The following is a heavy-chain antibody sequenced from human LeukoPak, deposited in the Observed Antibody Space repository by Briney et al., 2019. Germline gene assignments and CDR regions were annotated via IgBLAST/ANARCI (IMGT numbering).Heavy chain of an antibody. D-gene: IGHD3-10*01. J-gene: IGHJ4*02. CDR3: ARVGTSYRSLDS. V-gene: IGHV4-59*01. CDR2: IYHSGGT. CDR1: GGSINDAS. Sequence: SETLSLTCTVSGGSINDASWNWIQQPPGQGLEWIGYIYHSGGTNYNPSLKSRVTISLDTSKNQFSLKLSSVTAADTAVYYCARVGTSYRSLDSWRQGTLITVSS.